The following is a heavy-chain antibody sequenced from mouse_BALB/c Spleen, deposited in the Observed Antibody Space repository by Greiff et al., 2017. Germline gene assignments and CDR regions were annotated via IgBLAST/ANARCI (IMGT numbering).Heavy chain of an antibody. V-gene: IGHV3-6*02. CDR2: ISYDGSN. CDR3: ARWSPYAMDY. CDR1: GYSITSGYY. Sequence: EVKVEESGPGLVKPSQSLSLTCSVTGYSITSGYYWNWIRQFPGNKLEWMGYISYDGSNNYNPSLKNRISITRDTSKNQFFLKLNSVTTEDTATYYCARWSPYAMDYWGQGTSVTVAS. J-gene: IGHJ4*01.